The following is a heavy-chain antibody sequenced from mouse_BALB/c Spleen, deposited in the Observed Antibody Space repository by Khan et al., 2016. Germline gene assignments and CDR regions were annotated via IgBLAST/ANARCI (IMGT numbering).Heavy chain of an antibody. V-gene: IGHV1-9*01. CDR2: ILPGSGSI. Sequence: QVQLQQSGAELMKPGASVKISCKATGYTFSTYWIEWVKQRPGHGLEWIGEILPGSGSINYNEKFKGKATFTADTSSNTAYMQLSSLTSEASAVYYGARWLSRGYFDYWGQGTTLTVSS. CDR1: GYTFSTYW. D-gene: IGHD2-2*01. CDR3: ARWLSRGYFDY. J-gene: IGHJ2*01.